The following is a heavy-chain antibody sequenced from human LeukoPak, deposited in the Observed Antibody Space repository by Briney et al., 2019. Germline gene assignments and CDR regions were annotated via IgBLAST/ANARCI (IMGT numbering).Heavy chain of an antibody. CDR1: GYSISSGYY. D-gene: IGHD4-17*01. CDR3: ARGLTYGDYERPNWFDP. CDR2: IYHSGST. Sequence: SETLSLTCTVSGYSISSGYYWGWIRQPPGKGLEWIGSIYHSGSTYYNPSLKSRVTISVDTSKNQFSLKLSSVTAADTAVYYCARGLTYGDYERPNWFDPWGQGTLVTVSS. V-gene: IGHV4-38-2*02. J-gene: IGHJ5*02.